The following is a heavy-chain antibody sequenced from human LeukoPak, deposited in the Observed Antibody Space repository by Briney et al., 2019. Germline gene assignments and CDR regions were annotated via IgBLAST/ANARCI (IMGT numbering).Heavy chain of an antibody. J-gene: IGHJ3*02. Sequence: SETLSLTCTVSGGSISSSSYYWGWIRQPPGKGLEWIGSIYYSGSTYYNPSLKSRVTISVDTSKNQFSLKLSSVTAADTAVYYCASPEVAGLNDAFDIWGQGTMVTVSS. CDR3: ASPEVAGLNDAFDI. CDR1: GGSISSSSYY. V-gene: IGHV4-39*07. D-gene: IGHD6-19*01. CDR2: IYYSGST.